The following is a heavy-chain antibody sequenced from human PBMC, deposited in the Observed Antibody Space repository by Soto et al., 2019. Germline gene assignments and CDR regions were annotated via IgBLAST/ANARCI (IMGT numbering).Heavy chain of an antibody. V-gene: IGHV3-49*03. CDR2: IRSKAYGGTT. CDR3: TRARWELLGPDY. J-gene: IGHJ4*02. Sequence: GGSLRLSCTASGFTFGDYGVSWFRQAPGKGPEWVSFIRSKAYGGTTEYAASVKGRFSISRDDSKNIAYLQMNSLKVDDTAVYYCTRARWELLGPDYWGQGTLVTVSS. CDR1: GFTFGDYG. D-gene: IGHD1-26*01.